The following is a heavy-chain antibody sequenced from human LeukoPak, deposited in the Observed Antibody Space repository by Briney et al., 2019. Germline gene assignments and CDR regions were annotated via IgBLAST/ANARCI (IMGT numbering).Heavy chain of an antibody. Sequence: PGGSLRLSCAASGFTFTSYAMSWVRQAPGKGLEWVSSISNSGHSTHYADSVKGRFTISRDNAKNSLYLQMNSLRAEDTAVYYCARELIAARPGFGGDYWGQGTLVTVSS. J-gene: IGHJ4*02. D-gene: IGHD6-6*01. V-gene: IGHV3-21*01. CDR2: ISNSGHST. CDR3: ARELIAARPGFGGDY. CDR1: GFTFTSYA.